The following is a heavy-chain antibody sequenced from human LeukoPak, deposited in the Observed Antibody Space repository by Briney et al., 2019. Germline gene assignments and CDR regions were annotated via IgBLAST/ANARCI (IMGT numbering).Heavy chain of an antibody. V-gene: IGHV4-34*01. J-gene: IGHJ4*02. CDR3: ARAVPARIAAAGTFIDY. Sequence: SETLSLTCAVYGGSFSGYYWSWIRQPPGKGLEWIGEINHSGSTNYNPSLKSRVTISVDTPKNRFSLKLSSVTAADTAVYYCARAVPARIAAAGTFIDYWGQGTLVTVSS. CDR1: GGSFSGYY. CDR2: INHSGST. D-gene: IGHD6-13*01.